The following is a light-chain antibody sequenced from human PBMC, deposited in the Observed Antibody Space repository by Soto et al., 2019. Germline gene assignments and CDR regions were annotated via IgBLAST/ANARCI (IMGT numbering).Light chain of an antibody. Sequence: EVVLTQSPGTLSLSPGERATLSCRASQTIYSNYLAWYQQKLGQAPRLLIYDASNRATGIPARFSGSGSGTDFTLTISRLEPEDFAVYYCQQRSNWPPTFGPGTKVDIK. CDR1: QTIYSNY. V-gene: IGKV3-11*01. J-gene: IGKJ3*01. CDR3: QQRSNWPPT. CDR2: DAS.